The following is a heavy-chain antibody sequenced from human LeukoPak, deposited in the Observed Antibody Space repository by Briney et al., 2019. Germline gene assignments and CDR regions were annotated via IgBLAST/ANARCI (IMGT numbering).Heavy chain of an antibody. CDR1: GGTFSSYA. Sequence: ASVKVSCKASGGTFSSYAISWVRQATGQGLEWMGSIIPIFGIANYAQKFQGRVTITADKSTSTAYVELSSLRSEDTAVYYCARAPSRDGYNSPNWFDPWGQGTLVTVSS. D-gene: IGHD5-24*01. J-gene: IGHJ5*02. CDR2: IIPIFGIA. CDR3: ARAPSRDGYNSPNWFDP. V-gene: IGHV1-69*04.